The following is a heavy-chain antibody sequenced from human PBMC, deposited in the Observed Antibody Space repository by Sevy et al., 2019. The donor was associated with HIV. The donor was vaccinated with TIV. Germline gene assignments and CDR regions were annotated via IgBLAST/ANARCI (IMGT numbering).Heavy chain of an antibody. D-gene: IGHD6-6*01. CDR1: GYTFTSYG. J-gene: IGHJ4*02. CDR2: ISAYNGNT. CDR3: AREIGAFEYSSSGKGY. V-gene: IGHV1-18*01. Sequence: ASVKVSCKASGYTFTSYGISWVRQAPGQGLEWMGWISAYNGNTNYAQKLQGRVTMTTDTSTSTAYMELRSLRSDDTAVYYCAREIGAFEYSSSGKGYWRQGTLVTVSS.